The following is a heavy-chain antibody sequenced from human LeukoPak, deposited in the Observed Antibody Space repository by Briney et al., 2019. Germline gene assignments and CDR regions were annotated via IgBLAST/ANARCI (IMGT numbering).Heavy chain of an antibody. Sequence: PGGSLRLSCAASGFTVSSNYMSWVRQAPGKGLEWVSVIYSGGSTYYADSVKGRFTISRDNSKNTLYLQMNSLRAEDTAVYYCARVVYGSGSYYYYYYYYMDVWGKGTTVTVSS. V-gene: IGHV3-66*02. CDR1: GFTVSSNY. D-gene: IGHD3-10*01. CDR3: ARVVYGSGSYYYYYYYYMDV. J-gene: IGHJ6*03. CDR2: IYSGGST.